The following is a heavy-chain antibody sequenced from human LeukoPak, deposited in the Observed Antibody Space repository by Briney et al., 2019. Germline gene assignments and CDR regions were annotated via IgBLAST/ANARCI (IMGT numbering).Heavy chain of an antibody. CDR3: ARCIVGAYGYYYAMDV. J-gene: IGHJ6*02. V-gene: IGHV1-69*01. D-gene: IGHD1-26*01. CDR1: GGTFSSYT. Sequence: GSSVKVSCKPSGGTFSSYTITWVRQAPGQGLEWMGGIIPIFGTTKYAQNFQGRVTITADVSTHTAYMELSSLRSEDTAVYYCARCIVGAYGYYYAMDVWGQGTTVSVSS. CDR2: IIPIFGTT.